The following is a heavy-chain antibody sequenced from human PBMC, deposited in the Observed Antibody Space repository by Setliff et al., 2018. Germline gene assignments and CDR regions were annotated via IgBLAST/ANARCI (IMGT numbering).Heavy chain of an antibody. Sequence: PSQTLSLPCILSAASIRRDGYYWSWIRQHPGKGLEWIGYIYYSGSTYYNPSLKSRVTISLDTSKNQFSLELSSVTAAETAVYYCARSRTIAVKGGVCAGWGRGTRGTVSS. D-gene: IGHD6-19*01. CDR1: AASIRRDGYY. J-gene: IGHJ2*01. CDR3: ARSRTIAVKGGVCAG. CDR2: IYYSGST. V-gene: IGHV4-31*03.